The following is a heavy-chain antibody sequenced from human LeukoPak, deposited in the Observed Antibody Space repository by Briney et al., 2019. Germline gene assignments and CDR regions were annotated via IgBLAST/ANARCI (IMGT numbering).Heavy chain of an antibody. Sequence: GASVKVSCKASGYTFTSYGISWVRQAPGQGLEWMGWISAYNGNTNYAQKLQGRVTMTTDTSTSTAYMELRSLRSDDTAVYYCARSGYCSGGSCYSDLTYYYYGMDVWGQGTTVTVSS. V-gene: IGHV1-18*01. CDR1: GYTFTSYG. J-gene: IGHJ6*02. CDR3: ARSGYCSGGSCYSDLTYYYYGMDV. D-gene: IGHD2-15*01. CDR2: ISAYNGNT.